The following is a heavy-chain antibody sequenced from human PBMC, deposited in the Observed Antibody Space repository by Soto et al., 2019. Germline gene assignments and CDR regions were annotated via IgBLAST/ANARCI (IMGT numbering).Heavy chain of an antibody. Sequence: QRQLQESGPGLVKPSETLSLTCTVSGGSISSSSYYWGWIRQPPGKGLEWIGSIYYSGSTYYNLSLKSRVNISVDTSEIQFSLKVSSVTAAHAAVYYCAKVVYCSRTSCYVKWFDPWGQGTLVTVSS. CDR2: IYYSGST. J-gene: IGHJ5*02. CDR1: GGSISSSSYY. D-gene: IGHD2-2*01. CDR3: AKVVYCSRTSCYVKWFDP. V-gene: IGHV4-39*01.